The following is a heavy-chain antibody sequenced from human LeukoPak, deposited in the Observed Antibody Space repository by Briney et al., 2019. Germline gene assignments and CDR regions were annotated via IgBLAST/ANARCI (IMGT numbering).Heavy chain of an antibody. CDR3: VSVNYGGNSGYHFDY. V-gene: IGHV3-23*01. CDR1: GFDLWRYA. CDR2: ISDGGEGT. Sequence: PGGSLRLSCAASGFDLWRYAMSWVRQAPGKGLEWVADISDGGEGTHYADSVQGRFTISRDNSKNTVFLQMASLRDHDTAFYYCVSVNYGGNSGYHFDYWGQGTLVTVSS. D-gene: IGHD4-23*01. J-gene: IGHJ4*02.